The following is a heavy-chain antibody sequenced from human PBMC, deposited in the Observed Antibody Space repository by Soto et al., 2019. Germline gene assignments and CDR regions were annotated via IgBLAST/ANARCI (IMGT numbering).Heavy chain of an antibody. V-gene: IGHV3-21*01. CDR2: ISSSSSYI. CDR1: GFTFSSYS. D-gene: IGHD2-15*01. CDR3: ARVPLGYCSGGSCYPRGGFDY. Sequence: EVQLVESGGGLVKPGGSLRLSCAASGFTFSSYSMNWVRQAPGKGLEWVSSISSSSSYIYYADSVKGRFTISRDNAKNSLYLQMNSLRAEDTAVYYCARVPLGYCSGGSCYPRGGFDYWGQGTLVTVSS. J-gene: IGHJ4*02.